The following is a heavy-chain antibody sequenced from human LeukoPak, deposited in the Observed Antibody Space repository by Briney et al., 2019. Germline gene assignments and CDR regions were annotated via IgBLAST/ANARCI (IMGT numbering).Heavy chain of an antibody. V-gene: IGHV4-39*07. J-gene: IGHJ4*02. Sequence: SETLSLTCTVSGGSISSSSYYWGWIRQPPGKGLEWIGSIYYSGSTYYNPSLKSRVTISVDTSKNQFSLKLSSVTAADTAVYYCARTGRGDRVDYWGQGTLVTVSS. CDR2: IYYSGST. CDR1: GGSISSSSYY. CDR3: ARTGRGDRVDY. D-gene: IGHD2-21*01.